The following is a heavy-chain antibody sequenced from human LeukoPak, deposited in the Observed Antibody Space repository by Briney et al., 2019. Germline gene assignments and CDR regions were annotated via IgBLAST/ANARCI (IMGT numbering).Heavy chain of an antibody. CDR3: ARERGYGGTFDY. D-gene: IGHD4-23*01. CDR1: GGSISSGSYC. CDR2: IYASGST. J-gene: IGHJ4*02. Sequence: PSETLSLTCTVSGGSISSGSYCWSWIRQPAGKGLEWIGRIYASGSTNCNPSLRGRVTISVDASKNQISLRLTSVTAADTAVYYCARERGYGGTFDYWGQGTLVTVSS. V-gene: IGHV4-61*02.